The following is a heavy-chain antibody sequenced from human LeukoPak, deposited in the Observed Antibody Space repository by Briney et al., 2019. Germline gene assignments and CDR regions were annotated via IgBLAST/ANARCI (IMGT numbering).Heavy chain of an antibody. V-gene: IGHV3-30*02. J-gene: IGHJ4*02. CDR1: GFTFSSYG. CDR2: IRYDGTNK. D-gene: IGHD1-26*01. Sequence: GGSLRLSCAASGFTFSSYGMHWVRQAPGKGLEWVAFIRYDGTNKYYADSVKGLFTISRDNSKNTLYLQMNSLRAEDTAVYYCAKDSWEVGAPSEIDYWGQGTLVTVSA. CDR3: AKDSWEVGAPSEIDY.